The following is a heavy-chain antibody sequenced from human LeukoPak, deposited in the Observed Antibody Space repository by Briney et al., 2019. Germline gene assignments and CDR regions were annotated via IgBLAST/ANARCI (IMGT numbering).Heavy chain of an antibody. Sequence: GRSLRLSCAASGFTFSSYGMHWVRQAPGKGLEWVAVIWYDGSNKYYADSVKGRFTISRDNSTNTLYLQMNSLRAEDTAVYYCACTAIGAFDIWGQGTMVTVSS. J-gene: IGHJ3*02. CDR2: IWYDGSNK. CDR3: ACTAIGAFDI. V-gene: IGHV3-33*01. D-gene: IGHD2-21*02. CDR1: GFTFSSYG.